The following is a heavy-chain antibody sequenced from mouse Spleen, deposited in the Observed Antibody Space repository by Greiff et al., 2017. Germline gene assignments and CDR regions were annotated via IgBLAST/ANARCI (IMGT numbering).Heavy chain of an antibody. J-gene: IGHJ1*01. CDR1: GFTFSSYG. CDR3: ARVYDWYFDV. V-gene: IGHV5-6-3*01. D-gene: IGHD2-10*02. CDR2: INSNGGST. Sequence: EVQRVESGGGLVQPGGSLKLSCAASGFTFSSYGMSWVRQTPDKRLELVATINSNGGSTYYPDSVKGRFTISRDNAKNTLYLQMSSLKSEDTAMYYCARVYDWYFDVWGAGTTVTVSS.